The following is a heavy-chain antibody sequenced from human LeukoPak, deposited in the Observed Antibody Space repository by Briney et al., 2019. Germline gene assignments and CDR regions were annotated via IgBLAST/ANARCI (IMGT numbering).Heavy chain of an antibody. CDR1: GGTFSSYA. CDR2: IIPIFGTA. V-gene: IGHV1-69*13. Sequence: SVKVSCKASGGTFSSYAISWVRQAPGQGLEWMGGIIPIFGTANYAKKFQGRVTITADESTSTAYMELSSLRSEDTAVYYCARRGYSSSWARSWFDPWGQGTLVTVSS. J-gene: IGHJ5*02. D-gene: IGHD6-13*01. CDR3: ARRGYSSSWARSWFDP.